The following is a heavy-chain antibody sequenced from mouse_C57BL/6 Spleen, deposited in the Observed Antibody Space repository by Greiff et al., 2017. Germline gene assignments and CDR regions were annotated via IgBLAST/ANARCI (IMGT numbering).Heavy chain of an antibody. CDR2: IYPGNSDT. J-gene: IGHJ4*01. Sequence: VQLQQSGTVLARPGASVKMSCKTSGYTFTSYWMHWVKQRPGQGLEWIGAIYPGNSDTSYNQKFKGKAKLTAGTSASTAYMELSSLTNEDSAVYCWTREDYYGGKSMDYWGQGTSVTVSA. D-gene: IGHD1-1*01. CDR1: GYTFTSYW. V-gene: IGHV1-5*01. CDR3: TREDYYGGKSMDY.